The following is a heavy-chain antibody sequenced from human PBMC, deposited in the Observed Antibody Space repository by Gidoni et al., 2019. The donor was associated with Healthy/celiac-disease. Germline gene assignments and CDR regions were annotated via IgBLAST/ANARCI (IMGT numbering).Heavy chain of an antibody. Sequence: EVQLVESGGGLVKPGGSLRLSCAASGFTFSSYSMNWVRQAPGKGLEWVSSISSSSSYIYYADSVKGRFTISRDNAKNSLYLQMNSLRAEDTAVYYCARESIAVAGSGLEGWFDPWGQGTLVTVSS. CDR3: ARESIAVAGSGLEGWFDP. J-gene: IGHJ5*02. V-gene: IGHV3-21*01. CDR2: ISSSSSYI. CDR1: GFTFSSYS. D-gene: IGHD6-19*01.